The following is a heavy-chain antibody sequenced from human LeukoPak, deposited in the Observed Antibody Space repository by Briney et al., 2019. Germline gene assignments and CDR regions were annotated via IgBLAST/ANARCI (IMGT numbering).Heavy chain of an antibody. V-gene: IGHV3-23*01. J-gene: IGHJ4*02. CDR2: ISGSGGST. CDR1: GFTFSSYA. D-gene: IGHD3-22*01. Sequence: GGSLRLSCAASGFTFSSYAMGWVRQAPGKGLEWVSAISGSGGSTYYADSVKGRFTISRDNSKNTLYLQMNSLRAEDTAVYYCAKTSSYYYDSSGNPPQDDNWGQGTLVTVSS. CDR3: AKTSSYYYDSSGNPPQDDN.